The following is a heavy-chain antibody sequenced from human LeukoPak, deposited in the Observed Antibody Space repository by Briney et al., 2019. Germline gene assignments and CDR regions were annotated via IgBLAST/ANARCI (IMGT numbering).Heavy chain of an antibody. V-gene: IGHV1-2*06. D-gene: IGHD3-22*01. Sequence: ASVKVSCKASGYSFTGYYMHWVRQAPGQGLEWMGRTNPNSGGTNYAQKFQGRVIMTRDTSISTAYMELSRLRSDDTAVYYCARRLLFGFYDSSAYDYWGQGTLVTVSS. CDR3: ARRLLFGFYDSSAYDY. CDR1: GYSFTGYY. CDR2: TNPNSGGT. J-gene: IGHJ4*02.